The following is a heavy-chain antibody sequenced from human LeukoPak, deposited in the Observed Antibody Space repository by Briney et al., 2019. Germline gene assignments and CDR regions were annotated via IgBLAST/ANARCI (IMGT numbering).Heavy chain of an antibody. Sequence: GGSLRLSCATSGFSLSRNGMHWVRQAPGQGLEWVAFILSDGSYEYYADSVKGRFTISRDASRNTLFLQMNSLRSEDTAVYYCETDLRIAAAGTTSWVTPGAFDIWGQGTMVTVSS. CDR2: ILSDGSYE. J-gene: IGHJ3*02. CDR1: GFSLSRNG. D-gene: IGHD6-13*01. CDR3: ETDLRIAAAGTTSWVTPGAFDI. V-gene: IGHV3-30*02.